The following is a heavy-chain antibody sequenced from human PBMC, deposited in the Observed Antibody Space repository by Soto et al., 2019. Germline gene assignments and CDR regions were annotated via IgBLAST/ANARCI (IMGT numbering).Heavy chain of an antibody. D-gene: IGHD6-19*01. CDR2: INAGNGNI. Sequence: APVKVSCKASGYTFTSSAIHWVRQAPGQGLEWMGWINAGNGNIKHSQKFQHRITITRDTSASTAYMELSSLRFEDTAVYYCARDGAVAGDSNFDYWGQGTLVTVSS. CDR1: GYTFTSSA. CDR3: ARDGAVAGDSNFDY. V-gene: IGHV1-3*01. J-gene: IGHJ4*02.